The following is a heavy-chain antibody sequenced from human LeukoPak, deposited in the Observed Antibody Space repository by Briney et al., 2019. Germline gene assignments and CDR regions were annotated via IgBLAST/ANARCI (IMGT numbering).Heavy chain of an antibody. CDR3: ARDAVVVTTIFDY. V-gene: IGHV4-4*02. D-gene: IGHD2-21*02. Sequence: GSLRLSCAASGFIFNNAWMSWVRQAPGKGLEWIGSIYYSGSTYYNPSLKSRVTISVDTSKNQFSLKLSSVTAADTAVYYCARDAVVVTTIFDYWGQGTLVTVSS. J-gene: IGHJ4*02. CDR1: GFIFNNAW. CDR2: IYYSGST.